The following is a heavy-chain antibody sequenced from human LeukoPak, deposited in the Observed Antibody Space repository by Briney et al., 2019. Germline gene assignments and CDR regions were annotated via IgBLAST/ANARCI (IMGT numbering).Heavy chain of an antibody. CDR3: ARATWIQGFDY. J-gene: IGHJ4*02. V-gene: IGHV4-59*01. CDR1: GGSINSYY. Sequence: SETLSLTCTVSGGSINSYYWRWIRQPPGKGLEWIGYIYYSGSTNYNPSLKSRVTISVDTSKNQFSLKLSSVTAADTAVYYCARATWIQGFDYWGQGTLVTVSS. D-gene: IGHD5-18*01. CDR2: IYYSGST.